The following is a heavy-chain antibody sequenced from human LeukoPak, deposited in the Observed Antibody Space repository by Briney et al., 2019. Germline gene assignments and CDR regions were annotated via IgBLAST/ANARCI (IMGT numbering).Heavy chain of an antibody. V-gene: IGHV4-39*07. D-gene: IGHD5-18*01. J-gene: IGHJ5*02. CDR1: SGSIKNSNYY. CDR2: VFYDGSS. CDR3: ARGPWLQP. Sequence: PSETLSLTCTVSSGSIKNSNYYWGWIRQPPGKGLEWIGSVFYDGSSDYNPSLKSRVTLSVDTSKNQFSLKLSSVTAADTAVYYCARGPWLQPWGQGTLVTVSS.